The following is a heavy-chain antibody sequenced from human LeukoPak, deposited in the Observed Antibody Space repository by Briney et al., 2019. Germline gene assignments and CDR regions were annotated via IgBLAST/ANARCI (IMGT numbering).Heavy chain of an antibody. D-gene: IGHD3-22*01. V-gene: IGHV1-46*01. CDR2: INPSGGST. J-gene: IGHJ3*02. Sequence: ALVKVSCKASGYTFTSYYMHWVRQAPGQGLEWMGIINPSGGSTSYAQKFQGRVTMTRDMSTSTVYMELSSLRSEDTAVYYCARGITMIVVVREDDAFDIWGQGTMVTVSS. CDR3: ARGITMIVVVREDDAFDI. CDR1: GYTFTSYY.